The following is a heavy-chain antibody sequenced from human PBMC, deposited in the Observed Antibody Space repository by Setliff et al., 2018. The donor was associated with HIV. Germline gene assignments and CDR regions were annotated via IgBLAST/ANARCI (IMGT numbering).Heavy chain of an antibody. J-gene: IGHJ1*01. CDR3: ARDGSGWSQH. V-gene: IGHV3-7*01. D-gene: IGHD6-19*01. Sequence: PGGSLSLSCAASGFTFSQYWMSWLRPAPGKGLEWVANINQDGSEKYSVDSVKGRFTTSRDNAKNSLYLQMNSLRAEDTAVYYCARDGSGWSQHWGQGSLGTVSA. CDR2: INQDGSEK. CDR1: GFTFSQYW.